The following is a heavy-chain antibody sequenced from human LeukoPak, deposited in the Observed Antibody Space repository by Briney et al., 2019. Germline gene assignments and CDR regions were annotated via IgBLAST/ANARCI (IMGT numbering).Heavy chain of an antibody. D-gene: IGHD3-16*01. Sequence: PSETLSLTCTVSGGSISSSSYYWSWIRQPPGKGLEWIGEINHSGSTNYNPSLKSRVTISVDTSKNQFSLKLSSVTAADTAVYYCARPGGDGDHLAYWGQGTLVTVSS. V-gene: IGHV4-39*01. CDR3: ARPGGDGDHLAY. CDR1: GGSISSSSYY. CDR2: INHSGST. J-gene: IGHJ4*02.